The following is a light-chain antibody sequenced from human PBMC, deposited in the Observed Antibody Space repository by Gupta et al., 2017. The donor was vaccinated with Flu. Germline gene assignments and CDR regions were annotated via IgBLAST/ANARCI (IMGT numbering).Light chain of an antibody. CDR2: DNN. J-gene: IGLJ3*02. Sequence: QSVLPQPPPLSTAPGQKVTTSCPGSKSNIGTYSVSWYQQLPGTPPQLLIYDNNVRPSGIPDRFSGSKSGTAATLDSTGLQTGDDANYYCATGDSSLGKVFGGGTKLTVL. CDR3: ATGDSSLGKV. V-gene: IGLV1-51*02. CDR1: KSNIGTYS.